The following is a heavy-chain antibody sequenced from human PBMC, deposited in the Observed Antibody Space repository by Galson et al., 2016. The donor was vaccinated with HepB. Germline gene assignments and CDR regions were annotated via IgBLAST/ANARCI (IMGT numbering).Heavy chain of an antibody. J-gene: IGHJ5*02. V-gene: IGHV3-21*01. Sequence: SLRLSCAASGFTFSNHYMHWVRQAPGRGLEWVSSISSSSKYIYYADSMKGRFTISRDNANNSLFLQMESLRADDTAVYYCARDRGIAAGGWFDPWGQGTQVTVSS. CDR1: GFTFSNHY. CDR3: ARDRGIAAGGWFDP. D-gene: IGHD6-13*01. CDR2: ISSSSKYI.